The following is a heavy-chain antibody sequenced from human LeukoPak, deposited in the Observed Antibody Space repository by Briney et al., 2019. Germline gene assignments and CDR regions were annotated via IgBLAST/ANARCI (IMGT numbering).Heavy chain of an antibody. Sequence: GGSLRLSCAASGFTFSNYGMHWVRQAPGKGLEWVAVISYDGGNIYYADSVKGRFTISRDNSKNTLYLQMNSLRAEDTAVYYCARGSRFGVVERDAFDIWGQGTMVTVSS. CDR2: ISYDGGNI. CDR3: ARGSRFGVVERDAFDI. CDR1: GFTFSNYG. V-gene: IGHV3-30*03. D-gene: IGHD3-3*01. J-gene: IGHJ3*02.